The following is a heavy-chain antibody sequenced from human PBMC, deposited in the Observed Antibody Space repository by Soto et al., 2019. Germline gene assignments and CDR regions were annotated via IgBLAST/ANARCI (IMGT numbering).Heavy chain of an antibody. Sequence: QVQLVQSGAEVKKPGASVKVSCKASGYTFSTYGFSWVRQAPGQGLEWMGWIGAYNDDTNYAQNFQGRVTMTTDTSTTTSYMELRNLRSDVTAVYFCARDWRGAEGFDPWGQGTLVTLSS. D-gene: IGHD3-3*01. J-gene: IGHJ5*02. CDR2: IGAYNDDT. CDR3: ARDWRGAEGFDP. CDR1: GYTFSTYG. V-gene: IGHV1-18*01.